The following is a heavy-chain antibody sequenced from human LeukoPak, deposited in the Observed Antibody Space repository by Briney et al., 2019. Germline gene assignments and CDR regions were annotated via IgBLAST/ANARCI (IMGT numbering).Heavy chain of an antibody. Sequence: ASVKVSCKASGYTFTGYYMRWGRQAPGQGLEWMGWINPNSGGTNYAQKFQGRVTLTRDTSISTAYMELSSLISGDTAVYYCARDLFLAAAEREGDDYWGQGTLVTVSS. J-gene: IGHJ4*02. CDR2: INPNSGGT. V-gene: IGHV1-2*02. CDR1: GYTFTGYY. CDR3: ARDLFLAAAEREGDDY. D-gene: IGHD6-13*01.